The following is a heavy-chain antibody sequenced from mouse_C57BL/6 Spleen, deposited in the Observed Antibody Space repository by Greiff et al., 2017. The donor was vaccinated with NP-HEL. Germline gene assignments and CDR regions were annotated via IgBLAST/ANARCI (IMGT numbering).Heavy chain of an antibody. CDR1: GFTFSSYA. J-gene: IGHJ3*01. CDR3: TREDSNYAVAY. CDR2: ISSGGDYT. V-gene: IGHV5-9-1*02. Sequence: EVMLVESGEGLVKPGGSLKLSCAASGFTFSSYAMSWVRQTPEKRLEWVAYISSGGDYTYYADTVKGRFTISRDNARNTLYLQMSSLKSEDTAMYYCTREDSNYAVAYWGQGTLVTVSA. D-gene: IGHD2-5*01.